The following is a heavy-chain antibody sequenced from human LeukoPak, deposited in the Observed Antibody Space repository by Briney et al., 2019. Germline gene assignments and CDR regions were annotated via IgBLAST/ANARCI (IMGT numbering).Heavy chain of an antibody. CDR2: IKQDGSEK. CDR3: ARDFFDFWSGYSDGYFDY. J-gene: IGHJ4*02. CDR1: GGTFSSYS. D-gene: IGHD3-3*01. V-gene: IGHV3-7*01. Sequence: SCKASGGTFSSYSMSWVRQAPGKGLEWVANIKQDGSEKYYVDSVKGRFTISRDNAKNSLYLQMNSLRAEDTAVYYCARDFFDFWSGYSDGYFDYWGQGTLVTVSS.